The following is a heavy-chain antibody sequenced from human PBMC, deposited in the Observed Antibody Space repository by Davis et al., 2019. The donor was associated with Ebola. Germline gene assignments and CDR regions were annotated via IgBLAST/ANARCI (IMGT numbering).Heavy chain of an antibody. V-gene: IGHV3-64*01. Sequence: PGGSLRLSCAASGFSFSSYAMHWVRQAPGKGLEYVSGISSNGGSTYYANSVKGRFTISRDNSKNTLYLQMNSLRAEDTAVYYCARDLRYSSSWYYYYYGMDVWGQGTTVTVSS. CDR2: ISSNGGST. CDR1: GFSFSSYA. D-gene: IGHD6-13*01. J-gene: IGHJ6*02. CDR3: ARDLRYSSSWYYYYYGMDV.